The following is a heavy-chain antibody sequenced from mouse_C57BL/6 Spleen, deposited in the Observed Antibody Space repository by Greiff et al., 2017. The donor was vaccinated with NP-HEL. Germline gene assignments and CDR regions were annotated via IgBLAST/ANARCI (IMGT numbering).Heavy chain of an antibody. CDR3: QKKRVYWYCGV. V-gene: IGHV1-69*01. CDR2: IDPSDSYT. CDR1: GYTFTSYW. J-gene: IGHJ1*03. Sequence: VQLQQPGAELVMPGASVKLSCKASGYTFTSYWMHWVKQRPGQGLEWIGEIDPSDSYTNYNQKFKGKSTLTVDKYSSTAYMQLSSLTSEDSAVFHSQKKRVYWYCGVWRTGNTVTVSS.